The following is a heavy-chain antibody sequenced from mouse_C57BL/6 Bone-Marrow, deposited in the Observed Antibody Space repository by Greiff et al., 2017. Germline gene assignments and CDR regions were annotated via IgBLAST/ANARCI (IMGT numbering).Heavy chain of an antibody. D-gene: IGHD1-1*01. J-gene: IGHJ1*03. CDR3: ARDRYYGSSYWYFDV. V-gene: IGHV3-6*01. Sequence: VQLKQSGPGLVKPSQSLSLTCSVTGYSITSGYYWNWIRQFPGNQLEWMGYISNDGSNNYNPSLKNRISITRDTSKNQFCLKLNSVTTEDTATYYCARDRYYGSSYWYFDVWGTGTTVTVSS. CDR2: ISNDGSN. CDR1: GYSITSGYY.